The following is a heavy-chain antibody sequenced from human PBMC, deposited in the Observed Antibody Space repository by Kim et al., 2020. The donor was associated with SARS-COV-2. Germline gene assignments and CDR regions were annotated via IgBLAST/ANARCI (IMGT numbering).Heavy chain of an antibody. D-gene: IGHD1-1*01. Sequence: GGSLRLSCAASGFTFSSYSMNWVRQAPGKGLEWVSSISSSSSYIYYADSVKGRFTISRDNAKNSLYLQMNSLRAEDTAVYYCARAPGQHGGYFDIWGQGTMVTVSS. CDR2: ISSSSSYI. J-gene: IGHJ3*02. CDR3: ARAPGQHGGYFDI. CDR1: GFTFSSYS. V-gene: IGHV3-21*01.